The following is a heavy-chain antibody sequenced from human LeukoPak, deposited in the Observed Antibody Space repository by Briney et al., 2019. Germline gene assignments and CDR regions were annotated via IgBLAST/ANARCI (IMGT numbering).Heavy chain of an antibody. D-gene: IGHD3-3*01. Sequence: GGSLRLSCKGSGYTFSSYWIGWVRQMPGKGLEWMGIIYPGDSDTRYSPSLQGQVTISVDTSIGTAYLPWSSLKASDTAIYYCARQNDFRLDYWGQGTLVTVSS. V-gene: IGHV5-51*01. CDR2: IYPGDSDT. CDR3: ARQNDFRLDY. CDR1: GYTFSSYW. J-gene: IGHJ4*02.